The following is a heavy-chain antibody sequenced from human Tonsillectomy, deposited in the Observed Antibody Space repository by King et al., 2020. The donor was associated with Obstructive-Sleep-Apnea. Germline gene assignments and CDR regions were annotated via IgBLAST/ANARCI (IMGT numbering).Heavy chain of an antibody. V-gene: IGHV4-4*02. Sequence: QLQESGPGLVKPSGTLSLTCAVSGGSISNSNWGSWVRQPPGKGLEWIGEIYHSGSTNYTPSLKSRVTIAVDKSKNQFSLKLSSVTAADTALYYCARVFPGADCFDYWGQGTLVTVSS. CDR3: ARVFPGADCFDY. J-gene: IGHJ4*02. CDR1: GGSISNSNW. D-gene: IGHD4/OR15-4a*01. CDR2: IYHSGST.